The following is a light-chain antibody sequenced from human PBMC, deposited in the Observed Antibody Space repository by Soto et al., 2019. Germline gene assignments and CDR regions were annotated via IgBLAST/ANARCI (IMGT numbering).Light chain of an antibody. CDR3: QHYQSGHPIT. CDR2: DAS. V-gene: IGKV3-11*01. Sequence: EIVLTQSPATLSLSPGERATLSCRASQSVSSYLAWYQQKPGRAPRLLIYDASNRATGIPARFSGSGSGTDFTLTISSLEPEDFALYYCQHYQSGHPITFGQGTRLEIK. J-gene: IGKJ5*01. CDR1: QSVSSY.